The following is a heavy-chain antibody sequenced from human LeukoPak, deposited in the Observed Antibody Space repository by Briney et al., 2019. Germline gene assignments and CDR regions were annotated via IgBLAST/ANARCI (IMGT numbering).Heavy chain of an antibody. CDR3: AKTPGSLGGGDY. D-gene: IGHD3-16*01. Sequence: AGGSLRLSCAASGFTFSSYGMHWVRQAPGKGLEWVAVIWYDGSNKYYADSVKGRFTISRDNSKNTLYLQMNSLRAEDTAVYYCAKTPGSLGGGDYWGRGTLVTVSS. CDR2: IWYDGSNK. J-gene: IGHJ4*02. V-gene: IGHV3-33*06. CDR1: GFTFSSYG.